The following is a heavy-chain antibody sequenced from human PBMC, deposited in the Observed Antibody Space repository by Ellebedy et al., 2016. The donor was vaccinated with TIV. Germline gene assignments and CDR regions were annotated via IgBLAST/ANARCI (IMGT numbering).Heavy chain of an antibody. Sequence: AASVKVSCKASGYTLTNYAFHWVRQAPGQRLEWMGWINADNGKTMYSQKFQGRVTMTRDTSASTAYMELSSLRSEDTAVYYCARGPLHDDIPEYWGQGTLVTVSS. CDR1: GYTLTNYA. V-gene: IGHV1-3*01. D-gene: IGHD3-9*01. CDR3: ARGPLHDDIPEY. CDR2: INADNGKT. J-gene: IGHJ4*02.